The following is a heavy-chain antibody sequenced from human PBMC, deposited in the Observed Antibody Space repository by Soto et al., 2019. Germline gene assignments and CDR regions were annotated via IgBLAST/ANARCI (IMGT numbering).Heavy chain of an antibody. Sequence: PSQTLSLTCVISGDSVSSNSVAWNWIRQSPSRGLEWLGRTYYRSKWSNDYAVSVKSRITINPDTSKNQFSLQLDAVTPEDTAVYYCARDSPGYGDYVLFDYWGQGTRVTVSS. D-gene: IGHD4-17*01. J-gene: IGHJ4*02. CDR2: TYYRSKWSN. V-gene: IGHV6-1*01. CDR1: GDSVSSNSVA. CDR3: ARDSPGYGDYVLFDY.